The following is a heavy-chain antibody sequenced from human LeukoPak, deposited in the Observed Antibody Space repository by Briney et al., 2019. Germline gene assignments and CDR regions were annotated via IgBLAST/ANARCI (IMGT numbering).Heavy chain of an antibody. Sequence: GGSLRLSCAASGFTFSSYAMNWVRQAPGKGLEWVSAISGSGGSTYYADSVKGRFTISRDNSKNTLYLQMNSLRAEDTAVYYCAKDRGDYYDRSADAFDIWGQGTMVTVSS. CDR1: GFTFSSYA. J-gene: IGHJ3*02. V-gene: IGHV3-23*01. CDR3: AKDRGDYYDRSADAFDI. D-gene: IGHD3-22*01. CDR2: ISGSGGST.